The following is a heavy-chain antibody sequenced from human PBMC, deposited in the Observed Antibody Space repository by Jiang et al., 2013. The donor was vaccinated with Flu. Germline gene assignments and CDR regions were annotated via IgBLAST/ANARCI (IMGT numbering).Heavy chain of an antibody. V-gene: IGHV1-2*06. CDR2: INPNSGGT. J-gene: IGHJ5*02. Sequence: FTGYYMHWVRQAPGQGLEWMGRINPNSGGTNYAQKFQGRVTMTRDTSISTAYMELSRLRSDDTAVYYCARFAVVRSDWFDPWGQGTLVTVSS. D-gene: IGHD3-3*01. CDR1: FTGYY. CDR3: ARFAVVRSDWFDP.